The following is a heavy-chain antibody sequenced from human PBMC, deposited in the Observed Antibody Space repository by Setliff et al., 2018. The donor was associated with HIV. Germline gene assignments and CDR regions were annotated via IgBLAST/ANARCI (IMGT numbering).Heavy chain of an antibody. Sequence: PGGSLRLSCVASGFTFSNSWMSWLRQAPGKGLEWVANIKQDGSEKYYVDSVKGRFTISRDNAKNSLYLQMNSLRAEDTAVYYCARDCAYVRCPFFDYWGQGTLVTVSS. J-gene: IGHJ4*02. V-gene: IGHV3-7*03. CDR2: IKQDGSEK. CDR1: GFTFSNSW. D-gene: IGHD3-16*01. CDR3: ARDCAYVRCPFFDY.